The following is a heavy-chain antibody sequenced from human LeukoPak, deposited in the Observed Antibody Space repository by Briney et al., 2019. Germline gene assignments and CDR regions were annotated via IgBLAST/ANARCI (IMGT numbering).Heavy chain of an antibody. D-gene: IGHD6-13*01. J-gene: IGHJ5*02. CDR3: ARDLGSSWGYNWFDP. Sequence: SETLSLTCTVLGGSFISYSGTWFRQPAGRELEGFGRTYTSGSTNYNPSLKSRVTISVDTSKNQFSLKLSSVTAADTAVYYCARDLGSSWGYNWFDPWGQGTLVTVSS. CDR2: TYTSGST. V-gene: IGHV4-4*07. CDR1: GGSFISYS.